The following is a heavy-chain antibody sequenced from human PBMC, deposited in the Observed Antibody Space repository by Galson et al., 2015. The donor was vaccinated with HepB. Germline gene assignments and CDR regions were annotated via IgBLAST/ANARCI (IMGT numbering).Heavy chain of an antibody. CDR1: GFTFSNYG. J-gene: IGHJ4*02. CDR3: AKGKQSSSGSYVLRVNLLSYPDY. V-gene: IGHV3-30*18. D-gene: IGHD5-18*01. Sequence: SLRLSCAASGFTFSNYGMHWVRQAPGKGLEWVAVISYDGGNKYYVDSVKGRFTVSRDNSKNTLYLQMNSLRPEDTAVYYCAKGKQSSSGSYVLRVNLLSYPDYWGQGTLVTASS. CDR2: ISYDGGNK.